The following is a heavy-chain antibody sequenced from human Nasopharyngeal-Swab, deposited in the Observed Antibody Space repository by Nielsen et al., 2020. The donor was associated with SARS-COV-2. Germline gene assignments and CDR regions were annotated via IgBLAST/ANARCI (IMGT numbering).Heavy chain of an antibody. V-gene: IGHV1-8*01. D-gene: IGHD3-16*01. Sequence: ASVKVSCKASGYTFTTFDINWVRQAPGQGLEWLGWMNPNTGNTYYAQNFQGRITMTRDTSMSTAYMELSGLRSEDTAVYYCTRSRGSWSIDDYFDYWGQGTLVTVSS. CDR1: GYTFTTFD. J-gene: IGHJ4*02. CDR3: TRSRGSWSIDDYFDY. CDR2: MNPNTGNT.